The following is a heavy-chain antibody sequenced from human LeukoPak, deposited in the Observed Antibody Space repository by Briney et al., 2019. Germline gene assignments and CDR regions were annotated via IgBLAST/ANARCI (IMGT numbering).Heavy chain of an antibody. CDR2: ISTYNGNT. J-gene: IGHJ4*02. V-gene: IGHV1-18*01. D-gene: IGHD5-12*01. CDR3: ARGRGSTSRY. CDR1: GYTFTSYG. Sequence: ASVKVSCKASGYTFTSYGITWGRQAPGQGLEWMGWISTYNGNTNYAQNLQGRVTMTTDTSTSTAYMDLRSLRSDDTAVYYCARGRGSTSRYWGQGTLVTVSS.